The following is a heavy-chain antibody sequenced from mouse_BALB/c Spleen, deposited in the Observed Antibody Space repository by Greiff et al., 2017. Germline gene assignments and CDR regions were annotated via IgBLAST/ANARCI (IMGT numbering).Heavy chain of an antibody. J-gene: IGHJ4*01. D-gene: IGHD2-1*01. V-gene: IGHV1S22*01. Sequence: LQQPGSELVRPGASVKLSCKASGYTFTSYWMHWVKQGPGQGLEWIGNISPGSGSTNYGEKFKSKATLTVDTSSSTAYMQLSSLTSEDSAVYYCTTRYGNYGAMDNWGQGTSGTDSA. CDR1: GYTFTSYW. CDR3: TTRYGNYGAMDN. CDR2: ISPGSGST.